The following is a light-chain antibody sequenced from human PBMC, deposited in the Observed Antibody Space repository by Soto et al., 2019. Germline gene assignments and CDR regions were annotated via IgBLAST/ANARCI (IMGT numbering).Light chain of an antibody. CDR2: GAS. V-gene: IGKV3-20*01. J-gene: IGKJ3*01. CDR1: QSVSSNY. CDR3: QQYYTAQLT. Sequence: DIVLTQSPDTLSLSPGERATLSCRASQSVSSNYLAWYQQKPGQAPRLLIYGASTRATGIPDRFSGSGSGTDFTLTISRLEPEDFAVYYCQQYYTAQLTFGPGTKVDIK.